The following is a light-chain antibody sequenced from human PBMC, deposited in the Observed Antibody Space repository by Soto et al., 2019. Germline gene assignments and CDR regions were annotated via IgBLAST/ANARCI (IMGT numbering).Light chain of an antibody. CDR1: SRDVGGYKY. J-gene: IGLJ1*01. CDR2: EVS. Sequence: QSALTQPASVSGSPGQSITISCTGTSRDVGGYKYVSWYQQYPGKAPKLMIYEVSNRPSGVSNRFSGSKSGNTASLTISGLQAEDEADYYCSSYTSSSSPYVFGTGTKLTVL. CDR3: SSYTSSSSPYV. V-gene: IGLV2-14*01.